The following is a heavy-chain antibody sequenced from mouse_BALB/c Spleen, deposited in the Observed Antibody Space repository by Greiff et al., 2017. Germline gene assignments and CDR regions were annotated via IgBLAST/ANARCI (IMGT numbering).Heavy chain of an antibody. D-gene: IGHD2-3*01. V-gene: IGHV5-6-4*01. CDR2: ISSGGSYT. CDR1: GFTFSSYT. Sequence: EVQVVESGGGLVKPEGSLKLSCAASGFTFSSYTMSWVRQTPEKRLEWVATISSGGSYTYYPDSVKGRFTISRDNAKNTLYLQMSSLKSEDTAMYYCTRDRGLLAWFAYWGQGTLVTVSA. CDR3: TRDRGLLAWFAY. J-gene: IGHJ3*01.